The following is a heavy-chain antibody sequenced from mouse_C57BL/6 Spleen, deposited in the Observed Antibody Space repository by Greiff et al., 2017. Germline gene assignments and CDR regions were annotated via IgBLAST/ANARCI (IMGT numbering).Heavy chain of an antibody. D-gene: IGHD1-1*02. V-gene: IGHV1-61*01. CDR2: IYPSDSDT. CDR3: ARLVSGAMDY. CDR1: GYTFTSYW. J-gene: IGHJ4*01. Sequence: QVQLQQPGAELVRPGSSVTLSCKASGYTFTSYWLDWVKQRPGQGLEWIGNIYPSDSDTHYNQKFTDKATLTVDKSSSTAYMQLSSLTSEDSAVYYCARLVSGAMDYWGQGTSVTVSS.